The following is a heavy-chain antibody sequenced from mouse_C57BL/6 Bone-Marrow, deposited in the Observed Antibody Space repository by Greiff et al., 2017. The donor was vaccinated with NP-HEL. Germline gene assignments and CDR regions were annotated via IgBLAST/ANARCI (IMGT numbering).Heavy chain of an antibody. V-gene: IGHV1-66*01. Sequence: QVQLKQSGPELVKPGASVKISCKASGYSFTSYYIHWVKQRPGQGLEWIGWIYPGSGNTKYNEKFKGKATLTADTSSSTAYMQLSSLTSEDSAVYYGAREGLSLYYFDYWGQGTTLTVSS. CDR1: GYSFTSYY. CDR3: AREGLSLYYFDY. J-gene: IGHJ2*01. CDR2: IYPGSGNT. D-gene: IGHD6-5*01.